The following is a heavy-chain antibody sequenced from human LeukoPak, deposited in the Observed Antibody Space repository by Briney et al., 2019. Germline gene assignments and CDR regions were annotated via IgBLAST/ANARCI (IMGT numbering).Heavy chain of an antibody. D-gene: IGHD6-13*01. Sequence: PGGSLRLSCAASGFTLSNYGMHWVRQAPGKGLEWVAFIPHDGSNEHYVDSVKGRFTISRDNSKNTLYLQMNSLRAEDTAVYYCASEPRLAAAGDWGQGTLVTVSS. CDR3: ASEPRLAAAGD. CDR1: GFTLSNYG. V-gene: IGHV3-30*02. CDR2: IPHDGSNE. J-gene: IGHJ4*02.